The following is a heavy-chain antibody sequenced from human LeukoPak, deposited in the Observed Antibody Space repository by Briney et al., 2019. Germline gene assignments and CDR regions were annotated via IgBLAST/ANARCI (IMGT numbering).Heavy chain of an antibody. D-gene: IGHD5-18*01. CDR2: IYSGGST. Sequence: GSLRLSCAASGFTVSSNYMSWVRQAPGKGLEWVSVIYSGGSTYYADSVKGRFTISRDNSKNTLYLQMNSLRAEDTAVYYCARAGYGYSYGYGDYWGQGTLVTVSS. J-gene: IGHJ4*02. CDR1: GFTVSSNY. CDR3: ARAGYGYSYGYGDY. V-gene: IGHV3-66*01.